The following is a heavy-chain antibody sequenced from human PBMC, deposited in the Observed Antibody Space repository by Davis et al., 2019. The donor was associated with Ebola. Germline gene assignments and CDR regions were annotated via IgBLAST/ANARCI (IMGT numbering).Heavy chain of an antibody. D-gene: IGHD2-2*02. CDR1: GYTFTSYY. CDR2: INPSGGST. J-gene: IGHJ4*02. Sequence: ASVKVSCKASGYTFTSYYMHWVRQAPGQGLEWMGIINPSGGSTSYAQKFQARVTMTRDTSTSTVYMELSSLRSEDTAVYYCARVPVVPAALRSFDYWGQGTLVTVSS. CDR3: ARVPVVPAALRSFDY. V-gene: IGHV1-46*01.